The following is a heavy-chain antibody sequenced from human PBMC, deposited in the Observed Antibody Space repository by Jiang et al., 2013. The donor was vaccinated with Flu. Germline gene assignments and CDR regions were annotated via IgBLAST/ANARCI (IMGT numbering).Heavy chain of an antibody. D-gene: IGHD3-22*01. V-gene: IGHV4-4*07. CDR1: GDSISSYY. Sequence: LLKPSETLSLTCAVSGDSISSYYSWSWIRQPAGKGLEWIGRIYTTGSTNYNPSLKSRVTMSVDASKNQFSLKLSSVTAADTAVYYCARAGYHDTSGSRDAFDVWGQGTMVTVSS. J-gene: IGHJ3*01. CDR3: ARAGYHDTSGSRDAFDV. CDR2: IYTTGST.